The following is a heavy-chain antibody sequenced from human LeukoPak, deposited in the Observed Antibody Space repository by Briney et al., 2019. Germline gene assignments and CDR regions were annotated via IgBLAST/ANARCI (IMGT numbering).Heavy chain of an antibody. CDR3: ARDRQYSYGYRWFDP. D-gene: IGHD5-18*01. V-gene: IGHV1-2*02. CDR1: GYTFTGYY. Sequence: ASVKVSCKASGYTFTGYYMHWVRQAPGQGLEWMGWINPNSGGTNYAQKFQGRVTMTRDTSISTAYMELSRLRSDDTAVYYCARDRQYSYGYRWFDPWGQGTLVTVSS. J-gene: IGHJ5*02. CDR2: INPNSGGT.